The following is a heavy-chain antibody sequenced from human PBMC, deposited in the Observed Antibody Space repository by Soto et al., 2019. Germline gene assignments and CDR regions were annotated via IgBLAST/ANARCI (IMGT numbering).Heavy chain of an antibody. J-gene: IGHJ4*02. V-gene: IGHV1-18*01. D-gene: IGHD4-17*01. Sequence: KLQGRVTMTTDTSTSTAYMELRSLRSDDTAVYYCARANDGDYGACDYWGQGTLVTVSS. CDR3: ARANDGDYGACDY.